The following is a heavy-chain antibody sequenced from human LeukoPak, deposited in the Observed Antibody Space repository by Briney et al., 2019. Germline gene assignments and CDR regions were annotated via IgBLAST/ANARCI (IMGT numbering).Heavy chain of an antibody. CDR2: ISWNSGSI. CDR1: RLTFDDYA. Sequence: PACCMGLSSAASRLTFDDYAMQWVQKAPGKGLEWVSGISWNSGSIGYADSVKGRFTISRDNAKNSLYLQMNSLRAEDTAVYYCAREVDRQYNYWGQGTLVTVSS. V-gene: IGHV3-9*01. D-gene: IGHD2-2*01. J-gene: IGHJ4*02. CDR3: AREVDRQYNY.